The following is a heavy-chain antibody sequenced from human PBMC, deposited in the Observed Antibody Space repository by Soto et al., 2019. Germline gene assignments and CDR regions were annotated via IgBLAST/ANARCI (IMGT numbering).Heavy chain of an antibody. Sequence: EVQLVESGGGLVKPGGSLRLSCAASGFTFSSYSMNWVRQAPGKGLEWVSSISSSSSYIYYADSVKGRFTIPRDNAKNSLYLQMNSLRAEDTAVYYCATLWFGGTYCDYWGQGTLVTVSS. D-gene: IGHD3-10*01. CDR2: ISSSSSYI. J-gene: IGHJ4*02. CDR1: GFTFSSYS. CDR3: ATLWFGGTYCDY. V-gene: IGHV3-21*01.